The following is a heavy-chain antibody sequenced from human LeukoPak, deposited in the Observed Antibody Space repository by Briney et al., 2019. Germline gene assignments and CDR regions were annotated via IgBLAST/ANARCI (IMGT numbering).Heavy chain of an antibody. CDR1: GFTFSSYA. J-gene: IGHJ4*02. D-gene: IGHD3-10*01. V-gene: IGHV3-23*01. CDR2: ISGSGGST. CDR3: AKAIWVAATSSWFCLDY. Sequence: GGSLRLSCAASGFTFSSYAMSWVRQAPGKGLEWVSAISGSGGSTYYADSVKGRFTISRDNSKNTLYLQMNSLRPEDTAVYYCAKAIWVAATSSWFCLDYWGQGTLVTVSS.